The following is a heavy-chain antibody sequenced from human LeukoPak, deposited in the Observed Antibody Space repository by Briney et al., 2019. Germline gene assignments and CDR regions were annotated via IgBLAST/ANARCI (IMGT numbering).Heavy chain of an antibody. D-gene: IGHD6-19*01. J-gene: IGHJ5*02. CDR1: DGSINSFY. CDR3: ARLGSSGWYGARWFDP. V-gene: IGHV4-34*01. CDR2: INHSGST. Sequence: SETLSLTCTVSDGSINSFYWSWIRQPPGKGLEWIGEINHSGSTNYNPSLKSRVTISVDTSKNQFSLKLSSVTAADTAVYYCARLGSSGWYGARWFDPWGQGTLVTVSS.